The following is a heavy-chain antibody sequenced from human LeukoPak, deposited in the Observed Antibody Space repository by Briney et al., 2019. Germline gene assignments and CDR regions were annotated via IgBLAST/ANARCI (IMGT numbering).Heavy chain of an antibody. D-gene: IGHD6-19*01. CDR3: ARGGPQWLVPKNWFDP. CDR1: GGSFSGYY. V-gene: IGHV4-34*01. J-gene: IGHJ5*02. Sequence: SETLSLTCAVYGGSFSGYYWSWTRQPPGKGLEWIGEINHSGSTNYNPSLKSRVTISVDTSKNQFSLKLSSVTAADTAVYYCARGGPQWLVPKNWFDPWGQGTLVTVSS. CDR2: INHSGST.